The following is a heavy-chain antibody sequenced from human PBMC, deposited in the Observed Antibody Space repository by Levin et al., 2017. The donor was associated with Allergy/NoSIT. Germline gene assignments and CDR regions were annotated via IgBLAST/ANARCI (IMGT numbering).Heavy chain of an antibody. CDR3: ARRSGSYNKRGFDI. CDR2: IYTSGST. V-gene: IGHV4-61*02. Sequence: SETLSLTCTVSGGSISSGSGSYYWSWIRQPAGKGLEWIGRIYTSGSTNYNPSLKSRVTISVDTSRNQFSLKLNSVTAADTAVYYCARRSGSYNKRGFDIWGQGTMVTVSS. CDR1: GGSISSGSGSYY. J-gene: IGHJ3*02. D-gene: IGHD3-10*01.